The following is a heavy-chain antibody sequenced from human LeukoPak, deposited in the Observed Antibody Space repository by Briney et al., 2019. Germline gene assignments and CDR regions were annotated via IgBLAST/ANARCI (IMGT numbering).Heavy chain of an antibody. D-gene: IGHD3-10*01. V-gene: IGHV4-34*01. CDR1: GGSFSGYY. CDR2: INHSGST. J-gene: IGHJ4*02. Sequence: KSSHTLSLTCAVYGGSFSGYYWSSIRQPPGKGLEWIGEINHSGSTNYTPSLKSRVTISVDTSKNQFSLKLSSVTAADTAVYYCARGNFRTMVRGQRPGIYYFDYWGQGTLVTVSS. CDR3: ARGNFRTMVRGQRPGIYYFDY.